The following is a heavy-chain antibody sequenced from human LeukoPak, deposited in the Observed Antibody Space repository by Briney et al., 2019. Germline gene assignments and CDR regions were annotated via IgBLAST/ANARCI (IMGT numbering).Heavy chain of an antibody. V-gene: IGHV1-2*02. CDR2: INPNSGGT. J-gene: IGHJ3*02. CDR3: ASDVVVPASIDAFDI. D-gene: IGHD2-2*01. CDR1: GYTFTGYY. Sequence: ASVKVSCKASGYTFTGYYMHWVRRAPGQGLEWMGWINPNSGGTNYAQKFQGRVTMTRDTSISTAYMELSRLRSDDTAVYYCASDVVVPASIDAFDIWGQGTMVTVSS.